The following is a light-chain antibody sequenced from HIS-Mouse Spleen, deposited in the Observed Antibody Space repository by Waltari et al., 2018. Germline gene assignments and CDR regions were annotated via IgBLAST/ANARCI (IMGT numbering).Light chain of an antibody. CDR2: RNN. J-gene: IGLJ3*02. CDR1: SSNIGSNY. Sequence: QSVLTQPPSSSGTPGQRVTIPCSGSSSNIGSNYVNWYQPLPGTAPKLPIYRNNQRPSGVPDRFSGSKSGTSASLAISGLRSEDEADYYCAAWDDSLSGPVFGGGTKLTVL. V-gene: IGLV1-47*01. CDR3: AAWDDSLSGPV.